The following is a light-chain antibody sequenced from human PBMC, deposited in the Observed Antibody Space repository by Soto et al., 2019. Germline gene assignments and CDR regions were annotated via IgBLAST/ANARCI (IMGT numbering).Light chain of an antibody. V-gene: IGKV3-11*01. J-gene: IGKJ2*01. CDR3: QQRNDSPGN. Sequence: EIVLTQSPATLSLSPGERVTLSCRASQSVSTYLAWYQQKPGQPPRLLIYDASNRATGVPARFSGSGSGTDFTLTISSREPEDFEVYFCQQRNDSPGNFGQGTNLDVK. CDR2: DAS. CDR1: QSVSTY.